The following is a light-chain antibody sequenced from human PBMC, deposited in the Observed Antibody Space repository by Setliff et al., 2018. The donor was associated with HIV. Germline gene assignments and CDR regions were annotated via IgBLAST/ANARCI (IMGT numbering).Light chain of an antibody. CDR2: GNN. CDR1: SSNFGAGYD. Sequence: QSVLTQPPSVSGTPGQRVTISCTGSSSNFGAGYDVHWYQQLPGTAPKLLISGNNNRPSGVPDRFSGSKSGTSASLAITGLQAEDEADYYCQSYDSSLNAYVFGTGTKVTVL. J-gene: IGLJ1*01. V-gene: IGLV1-40*01. CDR3: QSYDSSLNAYV.